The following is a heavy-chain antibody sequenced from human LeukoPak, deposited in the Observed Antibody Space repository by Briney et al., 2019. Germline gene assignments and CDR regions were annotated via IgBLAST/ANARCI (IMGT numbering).Heavy chain of an antibody. CDR3: AKHGYSYGLVAFDI. J-gene: IGHJ3*02. D-gene: IGHD5-18*01. Sequence: GSLRLSCAASGFTFSSFWMSWVRQAPGKGLEWVSAISGSGGSTYYADSVKGRFTISRDNSKNTLYLQMNSLRAEDTAVYYCAKHGYSYGLVAFDIWGQGTMVTVSS. CDR1: GFTFSSFW. CDR2: ISGSGGST. V-gene: IGHV3-23*01.